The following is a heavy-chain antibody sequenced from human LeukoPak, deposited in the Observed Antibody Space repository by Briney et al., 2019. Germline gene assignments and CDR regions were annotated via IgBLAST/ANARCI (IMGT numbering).Heavy chain of an antibody. J-gene: IGHJ4*02. Sequence: GGSLRLSCAASGFTFSNYNMNWVRQAPGKGLEWVSSISSRSTYIYYADSVKGRFTISRDNAKNALYLQMNSLRAEDTAVYYCASPTMDGYNLLSDYWGQGTLVTVSS. V-gene: IGHV3-21*01. CDR1: GFTFSNYN. CDR2: ISSRSTYI. D-gene: IGHD5-24*01. CDR3: ASPTMDGYNLLSDY.